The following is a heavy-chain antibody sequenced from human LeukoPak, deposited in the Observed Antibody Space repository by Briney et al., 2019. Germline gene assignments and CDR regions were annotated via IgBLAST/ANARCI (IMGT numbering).Heavy chain of an antibody. Sequence: SETLSLTCTVSGGSISSYYWSWIRQPPGKGLEWIGSIYYSGSTYYNPSLKSRVTISVDTSKNQFSLKLSSVTAADTAVYYCARAKVVPGTGMDVWGQGTTVTVSS. J-gene: IGHJ6*02. V-gene: IGHV4-59*12. CDR3: ARAKVVPGTGMDV. CDR2: IYYSGST. CDR1: GGSISSYY. D-gene: IGHD2-21*01.